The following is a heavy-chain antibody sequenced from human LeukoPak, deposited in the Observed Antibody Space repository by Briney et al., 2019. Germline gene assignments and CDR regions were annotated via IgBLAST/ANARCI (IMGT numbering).Heavy chain of an antibody. CDR1: GFTFSSYW. Sequence: PGGSLRLSCAASGFTFSSYWMSWVRQAPGKGLEWVANIKQDGSEKYYVDSVKGRFTISRDNAKNSLYLQMNSLRAEDTAVYYCARDLLVGGSGYHYWGQGTLATVSS. J-gene: IGHJ4*02. CDR2: IKQDGSEK. V-gene: IGHV3-7*01. D-gene: IGHD3-22*01. CDR3: ARDLLVGGSGYHY.